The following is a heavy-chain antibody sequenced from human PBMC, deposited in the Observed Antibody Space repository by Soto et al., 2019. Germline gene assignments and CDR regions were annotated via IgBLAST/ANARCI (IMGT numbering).Heavy chain of an antibody. V-gene: IGHV3-30-3*01. CDR1: GFSFSFSSYA. CDR2: ISYDGGNK. CDR3: ATTYTYSNNNWFDP. Sequence: GGSLRLSCAASGFSFSFSSYAMNWVRQAPGKGLEWVAIISYDGGNKDYADSVEGRFTISRDNSKNTLYLQMNSLRVEDTAVYYCATTYTYSNNNWFDPWGRGTLVTVSS. D-gene: IGHD4-4*01. J-gene: IGHJ5*02.